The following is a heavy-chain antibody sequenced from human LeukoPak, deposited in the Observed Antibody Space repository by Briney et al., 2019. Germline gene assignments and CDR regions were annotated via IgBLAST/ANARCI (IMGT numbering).Heavy chain of an antibody. CDR2: INHSGST. V-gene: IGHV4-34*01. J-gene: IGHJ4*02. CDR3: ARRRSGRGYSYATHFDY. CDR1: GGSFSGYY. D-gene: IGHD5-18*01. Sequence: SETLSLTCAVYGGSFSGYYWSWIRQLPGKGLEWIGEINHSGSTNYNPSLKSRVTISVDTSKNQFSLKLSSVTAADTAVYYCARRRSGRGYSYATHFDYWGQGTLVTVSS.